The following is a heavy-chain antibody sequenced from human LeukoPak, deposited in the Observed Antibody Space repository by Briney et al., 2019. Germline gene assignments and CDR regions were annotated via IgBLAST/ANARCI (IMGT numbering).Heavy chain of an antibody. CDR1: GGSISSYY. V-gene: IGHV4-59*08. D-gene: IGHD3-9*01. CDR3: ARLRYFDWLRGGYFDY. J-gene: IGHJ4*02. CDR2: TYYSGST. Sequence: PSETLSLTCTVSGGSISSYYWSWIRQPPGKGLEWIGYTYYSGSTNYNPSLKSRVTISVDTSKNQFSLKLSSVTAADTAVYYCARLRYFDWLRGGYFDYWGQGTLVTVSS.